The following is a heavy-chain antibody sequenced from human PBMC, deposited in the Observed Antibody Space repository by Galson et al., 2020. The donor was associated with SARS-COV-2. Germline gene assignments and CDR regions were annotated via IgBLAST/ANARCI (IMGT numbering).Heavy chain of an antibody. D-gene: IGHD3-10*01. CDR3: ARMLVGFGEIGDIYYYGMDV. J-gene: IGHJ6*02. Sequence: SGPTLVKPTQTLTLTCTFSGFSLSTSGMCVSWIRQPPGKALEWLALIDWDDDKYYSTSLKTRLTISKDTSKNQVVLTMTNMDPVDTATYYCARMLVGFGEIGDIYYYGMDVWGQGTTVTVSS. V-gene: IGHV2-70*01. CDR1: GFSLSTSGMC. CDR2: IDWDDDK.